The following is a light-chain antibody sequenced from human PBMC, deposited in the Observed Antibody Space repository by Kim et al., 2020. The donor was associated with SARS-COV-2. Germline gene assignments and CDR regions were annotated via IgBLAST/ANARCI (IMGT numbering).Light chain of an antibody. Sequence: QSALTQPASVSGSPGQSITISCPGTSTDVGGYNYVSWYQQHPGKAPKLMIYDVSKRPSGVSNRFSGSKSGNTASLTISGLQAEDEADYYCSSYTSSSTCDNYGLGTGTKVSVL. CDR3: SSYTSSSTCDNYG. CDR2: DVS. CDR1: STDVGGYNY. J-gene: IGLJ1*01. V-gene: IGLV2-14*01.